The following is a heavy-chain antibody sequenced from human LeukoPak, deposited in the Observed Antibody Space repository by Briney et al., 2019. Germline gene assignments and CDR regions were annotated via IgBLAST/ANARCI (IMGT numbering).Heavy chain of an antibody. J-gene: IGHJ4*02. D-gene: IGHD3-9*01. CDR2: IYNSGST. V-gene: IGHV4-30-4*01. CDR1: GGSISSGDYY. Sequence: SETLSLTCTVSGGSISSGDYYWSWIRQPPGKGLEWIGNIYNSGSTYYNPSLKSRITISVDMSKNQFSLKLSSVTAADTAVYYCARRYIYDILTGYYDWGQGTLVTVSS. CDR3: ARRYIYDILTGYYD.